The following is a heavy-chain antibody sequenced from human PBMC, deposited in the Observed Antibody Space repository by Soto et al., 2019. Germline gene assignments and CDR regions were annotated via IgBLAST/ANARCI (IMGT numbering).Heavy chain of an antibody. Sequence: QVQLVESGGGVVQPGRSLRLSCAASGFTFSSYAMHWVRQAPGKGLEWVAVISYDGSNKYYADSVKGRFTISRDNSKNTLYLQMNSLRAEDTAVYYCARVGLSSGYHRPYGMEVWGQGTTVTVSS. J-gene: IGHJ6*02. D-gene: IGHD6-19*01. CDR1: GFTFSSYA. V-gene: IGHV3-30-3*01. CDR2: ISYDGSNK. CDR3: ARVGLSSGYHRPYGMEV.